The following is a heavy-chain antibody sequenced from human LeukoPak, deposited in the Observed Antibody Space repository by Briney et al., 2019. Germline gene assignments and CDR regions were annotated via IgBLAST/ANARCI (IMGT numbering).Heavy chain of an antibody. Sequence: PGGSLRLSCAASGLTFSGYSMNCVRQAPGKGLEWVSSITSGGTYIYYADSVTGRFTISRDNAKNSLFLQMNSLRAEDTAVYFCARDNPLFCSGTSCFVTFDIWGQGTMVTVSS. CDR2: ITSGGTYI. D-gene: IGHD2-2*01. CDR3: ARDNPLFCSGTSCFVTFDI. V-gene: IGHV3-21*01. CDR1: GLTFSGYS. J-gene: IGHJ3*02.